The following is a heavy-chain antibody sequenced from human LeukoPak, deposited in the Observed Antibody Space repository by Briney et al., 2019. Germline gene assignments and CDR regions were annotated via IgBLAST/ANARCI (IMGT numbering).Heavy chain of an antibody. Sequence: GGSLRLSCAASGFTFSSYAMHWVRQAPGKGLEWVAFISYDGSNKYYADSVKGRFTISRDNSKNTLYLQMNSLRAEDTAVYYCARDGSGSYYNPTFDYWGQGTLVTVSS. CDR1: GFTFSSYA. J-gene: IGHJ4*02. V-gene: IGHV3-30*04. CDR2: ISYDGSNK. CDR3: ARDGSGSYYNPTFDY. D-gene: IGHD3-10*01.